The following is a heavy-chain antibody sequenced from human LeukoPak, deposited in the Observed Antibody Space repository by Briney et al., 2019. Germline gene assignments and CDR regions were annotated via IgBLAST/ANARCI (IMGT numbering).Heavy chain of an antibody. Sequence: ASVKVSCKVSGYTLTEASVHWVRQAAGQGLEWMGGVDPADGKTVYGQKFQDRVSITEDTSTVTAYMDLSNLRSEDTAVYFCATFSIITGTDSDFWGQGTLVTVSS. CDR2: VDPADGKT. D-gene: IGHD1-7*01. CDR1: GYTLTEAS. J-gene: IGHJ4*02. CDR3: ATFSIITGTDSDF. V-gene: IGHV1-24*01.